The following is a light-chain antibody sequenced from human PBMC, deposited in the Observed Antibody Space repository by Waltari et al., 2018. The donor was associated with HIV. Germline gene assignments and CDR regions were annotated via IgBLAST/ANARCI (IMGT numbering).Light chain of an antibody. J-gene: IGLJ3*02. CDR2: EVT. CDR3: ASYTSSSTLVL. CDR1: SGSVGGYNY. Sequence: QSALTQPASVSGSLGQSITISCTGTSGSVGGYNYVSWYQYYPGTAPRLMIYEVTNRPSGVSNRFSGSKSGNTASLTISGLQAEDESDYYCASYTSSSTLVLFGGGTKLTVL. V-gene: IGLV2-14*01.